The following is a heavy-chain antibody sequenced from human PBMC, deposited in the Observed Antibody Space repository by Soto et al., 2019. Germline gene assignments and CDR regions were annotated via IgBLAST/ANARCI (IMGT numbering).Heavy chain of an antibody. CDR1: GGSISSGGYY. CDR2: IYYSGST. D-gene: IGHD6-13*01. J-gene: IGHJ4*02. CDR3: ASRVAAAGLNFDY. V-gene: IGHV4-31*03. Sequence: SETLSLTCTVSGGSISSGGYYWSWIRQHPGKGLEWIGYIYYSGSTYYNPSLKSRATISVDTSKNQFSLKLSSVTAADTAVYYCASRVAAAGLNFDYWGQGTLVTVSS.